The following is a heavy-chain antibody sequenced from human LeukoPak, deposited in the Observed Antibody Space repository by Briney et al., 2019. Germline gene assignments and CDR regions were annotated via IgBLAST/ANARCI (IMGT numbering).Heavy chain of an antibody. CDR2: IIPMLGIA. CDR3: ARGLGHYYYYYMDV. J-gene: IGHJ6*03. Sequence: SVTVSFKSSVGTFSIYAISWVRQPPGQGLAWMGMIIPMLGIANYAQKFQGRVTITADKSTSTAYMELSSLRSEDTAVYYCARGLGHYYYYYMDVWGKGTTVTVSS. V-gene: IGHV1-69*04. CDR1: VGTFSIYA. D-gene: IGHD7-27*01.